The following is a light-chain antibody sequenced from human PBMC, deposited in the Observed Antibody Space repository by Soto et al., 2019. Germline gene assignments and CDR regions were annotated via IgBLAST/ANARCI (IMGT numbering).Light chain of an antibody. V-gene: IGKV3-11*01. CDR1: QTVYNY. CDR2: DAS. J-gene: IGKJ4*01. Sequence: EIVLTQSPATLSLSPGERATLSCRASQTVYNYLVWYQQRPGQAPRLLLSDASDRATGIPARFSGSWSGTDFTLPINSLEPEDLAIYFCQQRYDWPLTFGGGSKIEMK. CDR3: QQRYDWPLT.